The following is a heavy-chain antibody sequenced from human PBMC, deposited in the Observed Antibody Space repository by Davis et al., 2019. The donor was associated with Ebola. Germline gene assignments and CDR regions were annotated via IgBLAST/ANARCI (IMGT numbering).Heavy chain of an antibody. CDR1: GFTFSSYG. CDR3: ARQDTSGYFDY. J-gene: IGHJ4*02. Sequence: GGSLRLSCAASGFTFSSYGMHWGRPAPGKGLEWVAVIWYDGSNKYYADSVKGRFTISRDNSKNTLYLQMNSLRAEDTAVYYCARQDTSGYFDYWGQGTLVTVSS. V-gene: IGHV3-33*08. D-gene: IGHD2-15*01. CDR2: IWYDGSNK.